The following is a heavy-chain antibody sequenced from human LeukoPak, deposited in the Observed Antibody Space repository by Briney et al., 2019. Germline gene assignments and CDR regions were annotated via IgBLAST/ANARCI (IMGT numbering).Heavy chain of an antibody. J-gene: IGHJ5*02. V-gene: IGHV3-30*04. CDR1: GFTFSSYA. D-gene: IGHD3-22*01. Sequence: GGSLRLSCAASGFTFSSYAMHWVRQAPGKGLEWVAVISYDGSNKYYADSVKGRFTISRDNSKNTLYLQMNSLKTEDTAVYYCTTDPGYYYDSSGYPNWFDPWGQGTLVTVSS. CDR3: TTDPGYYYDSSGYPNWFDP. CDR2: ISYDGSNK.